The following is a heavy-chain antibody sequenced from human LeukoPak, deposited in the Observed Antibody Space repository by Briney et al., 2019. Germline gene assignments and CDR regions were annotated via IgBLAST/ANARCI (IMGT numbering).Heavy chain of an antibody. CDR3: ARDPTSRWSNYYYGMDV. Sequence: SETLSLTCTVSGVSVSSGNYYWSWIRQPPGKGLEWIGYVYKSGGTNYNPSLKGRVTISVDTSKNQFSLKLSSVTAADTAVYSCARDPTSRWSNYYYGMDVWGQGTTVTVSS. J-gene: IGHJ6*02. V-gene: IGHV4-61*01. CDR2: VYKSGGT. CDR1: GVSVSSGNYY. D-gene: IGHD6-13*01.